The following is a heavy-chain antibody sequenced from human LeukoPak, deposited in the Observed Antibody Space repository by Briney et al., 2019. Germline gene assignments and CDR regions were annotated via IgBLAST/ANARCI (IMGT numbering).Heavy chain of an antibody. J-gene: IGHJ4*02. CDR3: ARGRTGTGEFDY. D-gene: IGHD1-1*01. CDR2: INHSGST. CDR1: GGSFSGYY. V-gene: IGHV4-34*01. Sequence: SETLSLTCAVYGGSFSGYYWSWIRQPPGKGLEWIGEINHSGSTNYNPSLKSRVTISVDTSKNQFSLKLNSVTAADTAVYYCARGRTGTGEFDYWGQGTLVTVSS.